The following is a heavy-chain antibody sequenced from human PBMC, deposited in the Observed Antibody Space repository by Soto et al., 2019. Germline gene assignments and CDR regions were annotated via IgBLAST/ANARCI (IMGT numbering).Heavy chain of an antibody. D-gene: IGHD2-15*01. CDR3: ARAGVEYCSGGSCIHFDY. Sequence: SETLSLTCTVSGGSISSGGYYWSWIRQHPGKGLEWIGYIYYSGSTYYNPSLKSRVTISVDTSKNQFSLKLSSVTAADTAVYYCARAGVEYCSGGSCIHFDYWGQGTLVTVSS. CDR2: IYYSGST. CDR1: GGSISSGGYY. J-gene: IGHJ4*02. V-gene: IGHV4-31*03.